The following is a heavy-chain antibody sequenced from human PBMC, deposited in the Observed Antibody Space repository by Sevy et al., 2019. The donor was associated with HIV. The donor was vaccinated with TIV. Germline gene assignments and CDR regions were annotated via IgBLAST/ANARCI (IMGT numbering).Heavy chain of an antibody. V-gene: IGHV3-20*01. J-gene: IGHJ3*01. Sequence: GGSLRLSCAASGFTFADYAMSWVRQPPGKGLEWVSGINWNGDNTGYGDSLKGRFTISRDNAKNSLYLQIDSLRAEDTAFYHCARSTYYCDTTGYGAFDLWGQGTMVTVSS. CDR3: ARSTYYCDTTGYGAFDL. CDR1: GFTFADYA. CDR2: INWNGDNT. D-gene: IGHD3-22*01.